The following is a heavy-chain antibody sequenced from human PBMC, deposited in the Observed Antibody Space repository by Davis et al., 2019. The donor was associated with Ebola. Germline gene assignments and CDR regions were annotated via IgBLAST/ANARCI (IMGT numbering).Heavy chain of an antibody. J-gene: IGHJ3*02. Sequence: GESLKISCETSGFTFSRNGMHWVRQAPGKGLEWVAFIRYDGIKKYYADSGKGRFTISRDNSKNTLDLQMNSLRPEDTAVYYCVKTRSNWWNDALEIWGRGTMVIVSS. CDR3: VKTRSNWWNDALEI. D-gene: IGHD2-8*02. CDR1: GFTFSRNG. CDR2: IRYDGIKK. V-gene: IGHV3-30*02.